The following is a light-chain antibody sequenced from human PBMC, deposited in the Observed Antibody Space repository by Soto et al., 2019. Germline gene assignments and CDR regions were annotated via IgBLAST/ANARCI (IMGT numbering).Light chain of an antibody. CDR1: NIGSKS. V-gene: IGLV3-21*04. CDR3: QVWDSSSDHAV. Sequence: SYELTQPPSVSVAPGKTARITCGGNNIGSKSVHWYQQKPGQAPVLVIYYDSDRPSGIPERVSGSNSGNTATLTISRVEAGDEADYYCQVWDSSSDHAVFGGGTKLTVL. J-gene: IGLJ7*01. CDR2: YDS.